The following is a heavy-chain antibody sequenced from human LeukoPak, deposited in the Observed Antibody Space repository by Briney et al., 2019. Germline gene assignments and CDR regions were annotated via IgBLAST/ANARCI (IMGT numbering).Heavy chain of an antibody. CDR3: ARTRPSGSADY. CDR1: GGSVSGDY. CDR2: VYYTGST. J-gene: IGHJ4*02. D-gene: IGHD3-10*01. V-gene: IGHV4-59*02. Sequence: PSETLSLTCTVSGGSVSGDYWSWIRQPPGKGLEWIGYVYYTGSTNYNPSLKSRITISVDTSKNQFSLNLASVTAADTAVYYCARTRPSGSADYWGQGTLVTVSS.